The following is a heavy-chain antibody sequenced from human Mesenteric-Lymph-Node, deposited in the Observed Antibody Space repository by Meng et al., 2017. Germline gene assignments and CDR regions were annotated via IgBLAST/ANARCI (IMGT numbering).Heavy chain of an antibody. CDR2: IYHSGST. CDR3: ARVGQWLPIDY. CDR1: GGSTSSMNC. V-gene: IGHV4-4*02. J-gene: IGHJ4*02. D-gene: IGHD6-19*01. Sequence: QGMTEELGAVGEKRSGTRSLSGACFGGSTSSMNCWGWVRQPPGKGLEWIGEIYHSGSTNYNPSLKSRVTISVDKSKNQFSLNLSSVTAADTAVYYCARVGQWLPIDYWGQGTLVTVSS.